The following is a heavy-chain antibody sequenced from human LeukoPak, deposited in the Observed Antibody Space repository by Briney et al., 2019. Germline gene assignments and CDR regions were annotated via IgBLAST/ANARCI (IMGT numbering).Heavy chain of an antibody. CDR2: INHSGST. D-gene: IGHD3-10*01. CDR1: GVSFSGYY. CDR3: ARGPFRITMVRGVIITGAFDC. V-gene: IGHV4-34*01. J-gene: IGHJ4*02. Sequence: SETLSLTCAVYGVSFSGYYWSWIRQPPGKGLEWIGEINHSGSTNYNPSLKSRVTISVDTSKNQFSLKLSSVTAADTAVYYCARGPFRITMVRGVIITGAFDCWGQGTLVTVSS.